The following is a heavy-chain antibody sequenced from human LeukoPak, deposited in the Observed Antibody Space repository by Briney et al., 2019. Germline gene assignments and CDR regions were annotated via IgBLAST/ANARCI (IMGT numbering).Heavy chain of an antibody. J-gene: IGHJ4*02. V-gene: IGHV3-33*01. CDR1: GFTFSDDG. CDR3: VREGIGGTSYRGNFDY. CDR2: IWKDGSQT. Sequence: GGSLRLSCIASGFTFSDDGMHWVRQAPGKGLEWVALIWKDGSQTFYGDSVKGRFIISRDNSRNTLDLQMNSLSAGDTAVYYCVREGIGGTSYRGNFDYWGQGTLVTVSS. D-gene: IGHD2-15*01.